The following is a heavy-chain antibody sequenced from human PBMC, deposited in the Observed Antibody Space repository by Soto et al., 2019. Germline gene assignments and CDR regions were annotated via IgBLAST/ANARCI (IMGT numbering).Heavy chain of an antibody. Sequence: QVQLVQSGAEVKKPGSSVKVSCKASGGTFSSYAISWVRQAPGQGLEWMGGIIPIFGTANYAQKFQGRVTITADESTSTAYMWLSSLRSEDTAVYYCARIRAGGLIAVAGHWYFDLWGRGTLVTVSS. CDR3: ARIRAGGLIAVAGHWYFDL. D-gene: IGHD6-19*01. V-gene: IGHV1-69*12. CDR1: GGTFSSYA. CDR2: IIPIFGTA. J-gene: IGHJ2*01.